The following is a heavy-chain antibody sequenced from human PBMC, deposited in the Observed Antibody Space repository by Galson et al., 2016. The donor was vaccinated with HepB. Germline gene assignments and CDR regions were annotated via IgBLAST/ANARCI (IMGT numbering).Heavy chain of an antibody. V-gene: IGHV3-66*01. CDR2: IYSSGTT. Sequence: SLRLSCAASGFTVSSTYMNWVRQAPGQGLEWVSIIYSSGTTYQADPVKGRFTISRDNSNNTLYLQMNSLRHEDTAVYYCAGRGASSSSWYSDYQYGMDVWGQGTTVTVSS. D-gene: IGHD6-13*01. J-gene: IGHJ6*02. CDR1: GFTVSSTY. CDR3: AGRGASSSSWYSDYQYGMDV.